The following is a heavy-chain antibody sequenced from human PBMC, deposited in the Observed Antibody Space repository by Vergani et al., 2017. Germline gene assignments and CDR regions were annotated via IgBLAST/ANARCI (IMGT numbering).Heavy chain of an antibody. D-gene: IGHD1-26*01. CDR1: GGSISCVCYD. Sequence: QVQLHESGPGLVKPSQSLSLTCTVSGGSISCVCYDLSWVRQPAGNGLEWIGRIYYSGRTDYNPSLESRVTISVETSKNTFSLKLNSVTAADTAIYYCARDSAVGGTFDSWGQGTLVSVSS. V-gene: IGHV4-61*02. CDR3: ARDSAVGGTFDS. J-gene: IGHJ4*02. CDR2: IYYSGRT.